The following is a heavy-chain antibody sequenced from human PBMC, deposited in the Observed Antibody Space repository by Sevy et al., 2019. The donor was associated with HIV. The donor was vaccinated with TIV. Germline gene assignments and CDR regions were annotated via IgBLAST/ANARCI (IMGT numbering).Heavy chain of an antibody. CDR3: ARGPVRGFANSGHGY. CDR1: GGSFSGYY. D-gene: IGHD1-26*01. Sequence: SETLSLTCAVYGGSFSGYYWSWIRQPPGKGLEWIGEINRSGSTNFNPSLKSRVTISVDTSKNQFSLKLSSVTAADTTVYYCARGPVRGFANSGHGYWGQGTLVTVSS. CDR2: INRSGST. J-gene: IGHJ4*02. V-gene: IGHV4-34*01.